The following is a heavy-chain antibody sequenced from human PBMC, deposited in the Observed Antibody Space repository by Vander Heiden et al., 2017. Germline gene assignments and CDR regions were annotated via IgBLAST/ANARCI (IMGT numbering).Heavy chain of an antibody. CDR1: GGSFSGYY. J-gene: IGHJ4*02. CDR2: INHSGST. CDR3: ARAGGYYDSSGYY. D-gene: IGHD3-22*01. V-gene: IGHV4-34*01. Sequence: QVQLQQWGAGLLKPSEPLSLTCAVYGGSFSGYYWSWIRQPPGKGLEWIGEINHSGSTNYNPSLKSRVTISVDTSKNQFSLKLSSVTAADTAVYYCARAGGYYDSSGYYWGQGTLVTVSS.